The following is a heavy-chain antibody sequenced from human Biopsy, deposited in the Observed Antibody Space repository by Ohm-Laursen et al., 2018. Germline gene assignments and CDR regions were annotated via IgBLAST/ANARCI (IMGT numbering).Heavy chain of an antibody. CDR3: ARLYRLDDYWNDDPPDAFDV. CDR2: ISGRGAT. D-gene: IGHD1-1*01. CDR1: GDSFRSDY. J-gene: IGHJ3*01. V-gene: IGHV4-59*01. Sequence: PSETLSLTCAVYGDSFRSDYWSWIRQSPRKGLEWIGHISGRGATNYNPSLRGRVTISVDTSKNQFSLKLSSVTAADTATFFCARLYRLDDYWNDDPPDAFDVWGQGTRVTVSS.